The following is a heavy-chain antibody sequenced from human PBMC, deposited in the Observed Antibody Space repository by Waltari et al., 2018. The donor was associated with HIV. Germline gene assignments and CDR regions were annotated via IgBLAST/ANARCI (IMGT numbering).Heavy chain of an antibody. D-gene: IGHD2-21*01. CDR2: VSESGDST. CDR3: AGEDDRGDFP. J-gene: IGHJ5*02. V-gene: IGHV3-23*01. CDR1: GFTFKNYA. Sequence: ELYLLESGGGLVTPGGFLRGSCGGLGFTFKNYAVSWVRQAPGKGLEWISSVSESGDSTYYADSVEGRFTISRDNSKNMLYLQMNGLRVEDTAVYYCAGEDDRGDFPWGQGTLVTVSA.